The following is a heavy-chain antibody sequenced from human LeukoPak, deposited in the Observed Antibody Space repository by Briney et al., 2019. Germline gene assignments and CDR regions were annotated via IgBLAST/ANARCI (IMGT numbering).Heavy chain of an antibody. CDR3: ARDLGRYSEDY. D-gene: IGHD1-26*01. V-gene: IGHV3-21*01. J-gene: IGHJ4*02. CDR2: ISSSSSYI. CDR1: GFTFSSYS. Sequence: GGSLRLSCAASGFTFSSYSMNWVRQAPGKGLEWVSYISSSSSYIYYADSVKGRFTISRDNAKNSLYLQLNSLRAEDTAVYYCARDLGRYSEDYWGQGTLVTVSS.